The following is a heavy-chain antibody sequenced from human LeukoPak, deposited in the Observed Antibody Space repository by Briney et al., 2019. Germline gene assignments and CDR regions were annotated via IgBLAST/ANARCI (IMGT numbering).Heavy chain of an antibody. J-gene: IGHJ4*02. CDR3: ARVGYSGGWYADY. Sequence: SETLSLTCAVYGGSFSGYYWNWIRQPPGKGLEWIGEINHSGSTNYNPSLKSRVTISVDTSKNQFSLKLTSVTAADAAVYYCARVGYSGGWYADYWGQGTLATVSS. D-gene: IGHD6-19*01. CDR2: INHSGST. CDR1: GGSFSGYY. V-gene: IGHV4-34*01.